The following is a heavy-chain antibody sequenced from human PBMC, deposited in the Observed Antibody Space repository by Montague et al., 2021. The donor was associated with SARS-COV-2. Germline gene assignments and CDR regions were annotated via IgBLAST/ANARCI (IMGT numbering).Heavy chain of an antibody. J-gene: IGHJ4*02. CDR2: ISSSSSYI. D-gene: IGHD3-3*01. CDR3: ARDLRITIFGVVIIPGIFDY. Sequence: SLRLSCAASGFTFSSYSMNWVRRAPGKGLEWVSSISSSSSYIYYADSVKGRFTISRDNAKNSLHLQMNSLRAEDTAAYYCARDLRITIFGVVIIPGIFDYWGQGTLVTVSS. CDR1: GFTFSSYS. V-gene: IGHV3-21*01.